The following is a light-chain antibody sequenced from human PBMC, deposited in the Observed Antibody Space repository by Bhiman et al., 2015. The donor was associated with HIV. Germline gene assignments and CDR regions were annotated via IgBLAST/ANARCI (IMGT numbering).Light chain of an antibody. J-gene: IGLJ1*01. CDR2: DVS. CDR1: SSDVGGYDY. CDR3: QSYDSLSGSYV. Sequence: SVSGSPGQSITISCTGTSSDVGGYDYVSWYQQHPGKAPQLMIYDVSQRPSGISNRFSGSKSGNTASLTISGLQAEDEADYYCQSYDSLSGSYVFGTGTEVTVL. V-gene: IGLV2-14*03.